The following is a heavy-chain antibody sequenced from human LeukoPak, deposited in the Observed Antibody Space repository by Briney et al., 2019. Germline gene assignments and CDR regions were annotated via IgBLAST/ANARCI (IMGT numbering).Heavy chain of an antibody. V-gene: IGHV4-31*03. CDR1: GGSVSSGGYS. CDR2: IYYSGST. J-gene: IGHJ3*02. D-gene: IGHD4/OR15-4a*01. CDR3: ARDLDYPHDAFDI. Sequence: PSETLSLTCTVSGGSVSSGGYSWSWIRQHPGKGLEWIGYIYYSGSTHYNPSLKGRVTISVDTSKNQFSLKLSSVTAADTAVYYCARDLDYPHDAFDIWGQGTMVTVSS.